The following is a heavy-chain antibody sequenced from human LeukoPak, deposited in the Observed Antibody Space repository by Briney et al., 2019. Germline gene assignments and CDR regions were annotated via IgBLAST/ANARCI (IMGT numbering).Heavy chain of an antibody. Sequence: ASVNVSCKASGYTFTGYYMHWVRQAPGQGLEWMGWINPNSGGTNYAQKLQGRVTMTRDTPISTSYLELSRLRSDDTAVYYCASPNYYGSGSYVVYWGQGTLVSVSS. CDR2: INPNSGGT. D-gene: IGHD3-10*01. CDR3: ASPNYYGSGSYVVY. V-gene: IGHV1-2*02. J-gene: IGHJ4*02. CDR1: GYTFTGYY.